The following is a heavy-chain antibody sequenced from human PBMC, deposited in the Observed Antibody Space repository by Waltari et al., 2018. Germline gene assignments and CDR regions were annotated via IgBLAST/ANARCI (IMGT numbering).Heavy chain of an antibody. CDR3: AFLPVAGSYNWFDP. V-gene: IGHV3-48*03. CDR1: GFTSSSSD. CDR2: ISGSGSTT. D-gene: IGHD6-19*01. J-gene: IGHJ5*02. Sequence: DVQLVESGGGLVQPGGSLRLSCAASGFTSSSSDMKWVRPAPAKGLEWVSYISGSGSTTYYADSVRGRFTISRDNAKNSVYLQMNSLRAEDTAVYYCAFLPVAGSYNWFDPWGQGTLVTVSS.